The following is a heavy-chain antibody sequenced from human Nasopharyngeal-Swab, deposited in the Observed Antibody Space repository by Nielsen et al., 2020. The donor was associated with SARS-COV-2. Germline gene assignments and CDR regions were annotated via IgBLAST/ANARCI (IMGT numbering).Heavy chain of an antibody. J-gene: IGHJ4*02. Sequence: GESLKISCAASGFTFSSYGMRWVRQAPGKGLEWVAVISYDGSNKYYADSVKGRFTISRDNSKNTLYLQMNSLRAEDTAVYYCAKDDNYYDSSGYGNWGQGTLVTVSS. V-gene: IGHV3-30*18. CDR2: ISYDGSNK. CDR3: AKDDNYYDSSGYGN. CDR1: GFTFSSYG. D-gene: IGHD3-22*01.